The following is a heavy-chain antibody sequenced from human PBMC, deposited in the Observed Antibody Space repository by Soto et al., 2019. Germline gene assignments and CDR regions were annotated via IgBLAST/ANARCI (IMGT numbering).Heavy chain of an antibody. Sequence: SETLSLTCTVSGGSISSYYWSWIRQPPGKGLEWIGYIYYSGSTNYNPSLKSRVTISVDTSKNQFSLKLSSVTAADTAGYYCARAGGYCSGGSCYLFDYWPQGTPVTVSS. CDR3: ARAGGYCSGGSCYLFDY. V-gene: IGHV4-59*01. D-gene: IGHD2-15*01. CDR2: IYYSGST. J-gene: IGHJ4*02. CDR1: GGSISSYY.